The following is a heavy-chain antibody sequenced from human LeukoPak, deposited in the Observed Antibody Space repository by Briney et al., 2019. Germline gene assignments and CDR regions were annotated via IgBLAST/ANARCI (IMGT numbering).Heavy chain of an antibody. CDR3: ARGFIWSGYHGFDY. V-gene: IGHV4-34*01. Sequence: SETLSLTCAVYGGSFSGYYWSWIRPPPGKGLEWIGEINHSGSTNYNPSLKSRVTISVDTSKNQFSLKLSSVTAADTAVYYCARGFIWSGYHGFDYWGQGTLVTVSS. D-gene: IGHD3-3*01. CDR1: GGSFSGYY. CDR2: INHSGST. J-gene: IGHJ4*02.